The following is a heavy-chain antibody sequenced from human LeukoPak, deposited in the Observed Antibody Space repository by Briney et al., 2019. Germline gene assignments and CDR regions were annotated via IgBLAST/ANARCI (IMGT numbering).Heavy chain of an antibody. V-gene: IGHV3-74*01. CDR2: ISFDGSDA. Sequence: GGSLRLSCAASGFTFSGFWMHWVRQAPGKGLVWVSCISFDGSDATYADSVKGRFAISRDNAKNLLYLQMNSLRAGDTAIYYCAISVQLPNWGQGTLVTVSS. CDR1: GFTFSGFW. D-gene: IGHD1-1*01. CDR3: AISVQLPN. J-gene: IGHJ4*02.